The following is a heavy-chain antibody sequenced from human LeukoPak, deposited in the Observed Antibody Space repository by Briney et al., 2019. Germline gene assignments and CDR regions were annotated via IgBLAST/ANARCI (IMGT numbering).Heavy chain of an antibody. V-gene: IGHV4-39*02. CDR3: ARDYVVRNYYYGLDV. CDR1: GGSISSSSYY. D-gene: IGHD3-10*02. J-gene: IGHJ6*02. CDR2: IYYSGST. Sequence: PSETLSLTCTVSGGSISSSSYYWGWIRQPPGKGLEWIGSIYYSGSTYYNPSLKSRVTISVDTSKNQFSLRLSSVTAADTAVYYCARDYVVRNYYYGLDVWGQGTTVTVSS.